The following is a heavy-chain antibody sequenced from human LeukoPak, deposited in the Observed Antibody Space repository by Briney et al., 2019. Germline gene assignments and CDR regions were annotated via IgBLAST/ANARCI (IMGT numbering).Heavy chain of an antibody. V-gene: IGHV3-30-3*01. CDR2: ISYDGSNK. CDR1: GFTFSSYA. Sequence: GGSLRLSCAASGFTFSSYAMHWVRQAPGKGLEWVAVISYDGSNKYYADSVKGRFTISRDNSKNTLYLQMNSLRAEDTAVYYCARSAAAGRHSKYYFDYWGQGTLVTVSS. J-gene: IGHJ4*02. D-gene: IGHD6-13*01. CDR3: ARSAAAGRHSKYYFDY.